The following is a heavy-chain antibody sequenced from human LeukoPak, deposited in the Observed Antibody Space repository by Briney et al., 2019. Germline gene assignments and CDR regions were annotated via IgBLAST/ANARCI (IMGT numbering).Heavy chain of an antibody. CDR1: GGSVSSGSHY. Sequence: PSETLSLTCTVSGGSVSSGSHYWNWIQQSPGRGLEWIGHIYYRGTTNYTPSLKSRVTISVDTSMNQFSLRLSSVTAADKAVYFCARSFYSSGWYTPLRWFDTWGQGTPVTVSS. CDR2: IYYRGTT. V-gene: IGHV4-61*01. D-gene: IGHD6-19*01. J-gene: IGHJ5*02. CDR3: ARSFYSSGWYTPLRWFDT.